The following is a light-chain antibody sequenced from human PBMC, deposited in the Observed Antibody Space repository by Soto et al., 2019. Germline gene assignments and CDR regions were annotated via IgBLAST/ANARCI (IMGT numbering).Light chain of an antibody. CDR2: GAS. Sequence: GTKRTPAKVTGGNKERATLPCPASQSVSSNLAWYQQKPGQAPRLLIYGASTRATGIPARFSGSGSGTEFTLTISSLQSEDFAIYYCQQYNNLPPITFCQGTRLEIK. CDR3: QQYNNLPPIT. CDR1: QSVSSN. V-gene: IGKV3-15*01. J-gene: IGKJ5*01.